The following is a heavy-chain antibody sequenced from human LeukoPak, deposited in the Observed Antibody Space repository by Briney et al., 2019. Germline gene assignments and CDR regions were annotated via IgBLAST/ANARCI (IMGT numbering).Heavy chain of an antibody. CDR1: GYTFTSYY. J-gene: IGHJ5*02. Sequence: ASVKVFCKASGYTFTSYYMHWVRQAPGQGLEWMGIINPSGGSTSYAQKFQGRVTITADESTSTAYMELSSLRSEDTAVYYCARVRYCSSTSCKSHPMGYWFDPWGQGTLVTVSS. CDR2: INPSGGST. D-gene: IGHD2-2*01. V-gene: IGHV1-46*01. CDR3: ARVRYCSSTSCKSHPMGYWFDP.